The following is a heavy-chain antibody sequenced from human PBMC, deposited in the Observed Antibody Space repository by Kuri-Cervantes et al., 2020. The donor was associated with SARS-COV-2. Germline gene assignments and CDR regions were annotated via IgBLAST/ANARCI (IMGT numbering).Heavy chain of an antibody. V-gene: IGHV3-21*01. CDR1: GFTFSSYS. CDR2: ISSCSSYI. Sequence: GGSLRLSCAASGFTFSSYSMNWVRQAPGKGLEWVSSISSCSSYIYYADSVKGRFTISRDNAKNSLYLQMNSLRAEDTAVYYCARVYSVSYYNWFAPWGQGTLVTVSS. J-gene: IGHJ5*02. CDR3: ARVYSVSYYNWFAP. D-gene: IGHD1-26*01.